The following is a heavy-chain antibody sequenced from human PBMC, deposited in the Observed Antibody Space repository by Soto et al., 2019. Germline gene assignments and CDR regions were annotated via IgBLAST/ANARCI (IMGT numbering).Heavy chain of an antibody. Sequence: QVQLQESGPGLVTPSETLSLTCTVSGDSVGTGPSFWSWIRQPPGKGLECIAYIYNSETTYYNPSLRSRVTISVATSNNQFSLKLSSVTAADTGVYYCARGRGYGYGIDYWGQGTLVSVSS. CDR1: GDSVGTGPSF. CDR2: IYNSETT. D-gene: IGHD5-18*01. V-gene: IGHV4-61*01. J-gene: IGHJ4*02. CDR3: ARGRGYGYGIDY.